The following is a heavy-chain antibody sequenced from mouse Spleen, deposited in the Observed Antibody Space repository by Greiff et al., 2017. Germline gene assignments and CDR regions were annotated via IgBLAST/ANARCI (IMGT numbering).Heavy chain of an antibody. J-gene: IGHJ1*01. CDR2: IDPEDGET. V-gene: IGHV14-2*01. CDR3: APGGWGSSYWYGDG. D-gene: IGHD1-1*01. Sequence: VQLQQSGAELVKPGASVKLSCTASGFNIKDYYMHWVKQRTEQGLEWIGRIDPEDGETKYAPNFQGKAPITPDPSSTTPYLQVSSLAAEDTAVYCWAPGGWGSSYWYGDGWGAGTTVTVSS. CDR1: GFNIKDYY.